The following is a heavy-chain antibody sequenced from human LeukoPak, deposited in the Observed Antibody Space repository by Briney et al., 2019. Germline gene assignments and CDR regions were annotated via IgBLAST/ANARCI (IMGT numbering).Heavy chain of an antibody. CDR2: IYTSGST. CDR3: ARYLQPRGGDSWSGPYYGMDV. V-gene: IGHV4-4*07. J-gene: IGHJ6*02. D-gene: IGHD3-3*01. Sequence: SETLSLTCTVSGGSISSYYWSWIRQPAGKGLEWIGRIYTSGSTNYNPSLKSRVTISVDTSKNQFSLKLSSVTAADTAVYYCARYLQPRGGDSWSGPYYGMDVWGQGTTVTVSS. CDR1: GGSISSYY.